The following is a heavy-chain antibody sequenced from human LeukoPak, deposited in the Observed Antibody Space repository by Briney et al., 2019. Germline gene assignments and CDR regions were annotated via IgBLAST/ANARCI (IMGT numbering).Heavy chain of an antibody. CDR2: INPSDGST. CDR1: GYIFTSYY. Sequence: GASVTVSCKASGYIFTSYYIHWVRQAPGQGLEWMGVINPSDGSTNYARKFQGRVTMTRDTSTSTVYMELSSLRSEDTAVYFCARGFYGRLVDYWGQGTLVTVSS. D-gene: IGHD2/OR15-2a*01. V-gene: IGHV1-46*01. J-gene: IGHJ4*02. CDR3: ARGFYGRLVDY.